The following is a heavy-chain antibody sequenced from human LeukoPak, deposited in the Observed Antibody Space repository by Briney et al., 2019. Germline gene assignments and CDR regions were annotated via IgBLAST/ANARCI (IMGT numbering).Heavy chain of an antibody. CDR1: GGSLSGYY. CDR2: INHSGST. V-gene: IGHV4-34*01. D-gene: IGHD1-7*01. CDR3: ARSRITGTTRDFDY. J-gene: IGHJ4*02. Sequence: SETLSLTCAVYGGSLSGYYWSWIRQPPGKGLEWIGEINHSGSTNYNPSLKSRVTISVDTSKNQFSLKLSSVTAADTAVYYCARSRITGTTRDFDYWGQGTLVTVSS.